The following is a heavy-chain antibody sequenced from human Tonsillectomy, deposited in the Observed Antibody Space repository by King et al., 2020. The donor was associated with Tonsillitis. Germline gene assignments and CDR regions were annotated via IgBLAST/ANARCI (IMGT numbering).Heavy chain of an antibody. Sequence: VQLVESGGGVVQPGRSLRLSCAASGFTFSSYGMHWVRQAPGKGLEWVAVISYEGSNKYYADSVKGRFTISRDNSKNKLYLQMNSLRAEDRAVYYCAKDLIAAAGITFAFDIWGQGTMVTVSS. CDR1: GFTFSSYG. V-gene: IGHV3-30*18. D-gene: IGHD6-13*01. J-gene: IGHJ3*02. CDR2: ISYEGSNK. CDR3: AKDLIAAAGITFAFDI.